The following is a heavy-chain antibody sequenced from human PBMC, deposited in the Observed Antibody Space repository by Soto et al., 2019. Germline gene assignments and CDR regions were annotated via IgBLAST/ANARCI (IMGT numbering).Heavy chain of an antibody. J-gene: IGHJ6*02. CDR1: GITVSSNY. CDR2: IYSGGNT. V-gene: IGHV3-53*01. CDR3: ARGPAATAYYYYGMDV. D-gene: IGHD6-13*01. Sequence: PGGSLRLSCAASGITVSSNYMSWVRQAPGKGLEWVSVIYSGGNTYYADSVKGRFTFSRDNSRNTLYLQMNSLRAEDTAVYYCARGPAATAYYYYGMDVWGQGTTVTVS.